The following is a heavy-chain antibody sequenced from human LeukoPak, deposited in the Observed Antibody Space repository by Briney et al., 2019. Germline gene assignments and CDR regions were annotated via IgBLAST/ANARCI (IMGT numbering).Heavy chain of an antibody. CDR3: AKGSTAAARNTPLDY. J-gene: IGHJ4*02. CDR2: ISWNSGSI. Sequence: PGGSLRLSCAASGFTFDDYAMHWVRQAPGKGLEWVSGISWNSGSIGYADSVKGRFTISRDNAKNSLYLQMNSLRAEDTALYYCAKGSTAAARNTPLDYWGQGTLVTVSS. D-gene: IGHD6-13*01. V-gene: IGHV3-9*01. CDR1: GFTFDDYA.